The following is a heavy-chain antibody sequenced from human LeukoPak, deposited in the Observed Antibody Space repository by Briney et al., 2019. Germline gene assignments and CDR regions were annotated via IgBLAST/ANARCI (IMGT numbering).Heavy chain of an antibody. D-gene: IGHD3-10*01. J-gene: IGHJ6*03. CDR3: ARGYYGSGSHCCHMDV. CDR1: VGPFSGYY. Sequence: SETLSLTCAVYVGPFSGYYWSWIRQPPGKGLEWIGEINHSGSTNYNSSLKSRVTISVDTSKNQFSLKLSSVTAADTAVYYCARGYYGSGSHCCHMDVWGKGTTITVS. V-gene: IGHV4-34*01. CDR2: INHSGST.